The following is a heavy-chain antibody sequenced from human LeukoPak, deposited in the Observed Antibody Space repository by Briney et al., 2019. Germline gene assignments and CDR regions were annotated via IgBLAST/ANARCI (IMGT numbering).Heavy chain of an antibody. Sequence: PGGSLRLSCVGSGFTFSNYAMSWVRLAPGEGLEWVSTIDGNSGSAYYADSVKGRFTISRDNSKDTLFLQMNSLRAEDTAIYYCARDIQLSTWGLGTMVTVSS. D-gene: IGHD5-24*01. J-gene: IGHJ3*01. CDR2: IDGNSGSA. CDR1: GFTFSNYA. CDR3: ARDIQLST. V-gene: IGHV3-23*01.